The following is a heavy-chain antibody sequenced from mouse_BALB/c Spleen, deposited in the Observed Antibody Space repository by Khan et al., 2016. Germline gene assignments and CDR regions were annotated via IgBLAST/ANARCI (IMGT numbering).Heavy chain of an antibody. CDR1: GYTFTSYW. J-gene: IGHJ2*01. V-gene: IGHV1-7*01. D-gene: IGHD1-1*01. CDR3: ASYYGSSYYFDY. Sequence: QVRLQQSGAELAKPGASVKMSCKASGYTFTSYWMHWVKQRPGQGLEWIGYINPSTGYTEYNQKFKDKATLTADKSSSTAYMQLSSLTSEDSAVYYCASYYGSSYYFDYWGQGTTLTVSS. CDR2: INPSTGYT.